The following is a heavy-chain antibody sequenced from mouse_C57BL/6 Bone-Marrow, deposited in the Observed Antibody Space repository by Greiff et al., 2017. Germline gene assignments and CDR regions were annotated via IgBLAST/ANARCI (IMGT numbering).Heavy chain of an antibody. J-gene: IGHJ3*01. Sequence: DVKLVESGGGLVKPGGSLKLSCAASGFTFSSYAMSWVRQTPEKRLEWVATISDGGSYTYYPDNVKGRFTISRDNDKNNLYLQMSHLKSEDTAMYYCARVTILYPFAYWGQGTLVTVSA. V-gene: IGHV5-4*03. D-gene: IGHD2-1*01. CDR3: ARVTILYPFAY. CDR2: ISDGGSYT. CDR1: GFTFSSYA.